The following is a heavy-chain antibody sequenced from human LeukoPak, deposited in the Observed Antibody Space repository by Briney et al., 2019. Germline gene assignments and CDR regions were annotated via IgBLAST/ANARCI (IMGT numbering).Heavy chain of an antibody. D-gene: IGHD7-27*01. V-gene: IGHV4-34*01. CDR3: ARGVASDNGEFDY. CDR1: GGSFSGYY. CDR2: INHSGRT. J-gene: IGHJ4*02. Sequence: SETLSLTCVVYGGSFSGYYWSWIRQPPGKGLEWIGEINHSGRTKYNPSLKSGVTITLDTTKNQFSLKLSSVTAADTAVYYCARGVASDNGEFDYWGQGTLVTVSS.